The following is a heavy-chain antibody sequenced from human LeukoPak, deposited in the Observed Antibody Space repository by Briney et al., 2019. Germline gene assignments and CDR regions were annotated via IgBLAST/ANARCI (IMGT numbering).Heavy chain of an antibody. J-gene: IGHJ4*02. CDR3: ARGTDYYGSGSYYYFDY. V-gene: IGHV4-34*01. Sequence: PSETLSLTCAGYGGSFSGYYWSWIRQPPGKGLGWIGEINHSGSTNYKPSLKSRVTISVDTSKNQFSLKLSSVTAADTAVYYCARGTDYYGSGSYYYFDYWGQGTLVTVSS. CDR2: INHSGST. D-gene: IGHD3-10*01. CDR1: GGSFSGYY.